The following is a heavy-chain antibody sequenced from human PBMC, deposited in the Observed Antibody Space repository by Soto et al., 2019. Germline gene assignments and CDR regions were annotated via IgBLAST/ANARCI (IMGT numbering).Heavy chain of an antibody. CDR3: VKDIWFLELYGMDV. Sequence: SETLSLTCTVSGGSISSSSYYWGWIRQPPGKGLEWIGSIYYSGSTYYNPSLKSRVTISVDTSKNQFSLKLSSVTAADTAVYYCVKDIWFLELYGMDVWGQGTTVTVSS. J-gene: IGHJ6*02. D-gene: IGHD3-3*01. V-gene: IGHV4-39*02. CDR1: GGSISSSSYY. CDR2: IYYSGST.